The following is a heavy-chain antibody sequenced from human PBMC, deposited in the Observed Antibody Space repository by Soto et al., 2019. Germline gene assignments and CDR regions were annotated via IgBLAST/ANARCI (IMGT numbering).Heavy chain of an antibody. CDR3: ARTVDAFDI. Sequence: PGGSLRLSCAASGFSLSNYSMNWVRQAPGKGLEWVSYIRSSSSTIYYADSVKGRFTISRDNAKNSLYLQMNSLRDEDTAVYYYARTVDAFDIWGQGTMVTVSS. V-gene: IGHV3-48*02. CDR2: IRSSSSTI. CDR1: GFSLSNYS. D-gene: IGHD4-4*01. J-gene: IGHJ3*02.